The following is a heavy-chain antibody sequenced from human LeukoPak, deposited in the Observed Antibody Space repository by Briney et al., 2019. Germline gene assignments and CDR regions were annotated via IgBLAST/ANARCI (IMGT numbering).Heavy chain of an antibody. Sequence: PSETLSLTCTVSGGSINNYYWNWIRQPPGKGLEWIGEINHSGSTNYNPSLKSRVTISVDTSKNQFSLKLSSVTAADTAVYYCARGRGYDFWSGYNDYFDYWGQGTLVTVSS. D-gene: IGHD3-3*01. V-gene: IGHV4-34*01. CDR2: INHSGST. J-gene: IGHJ4*02. CDR3: ARGRGYDFWSGYNDYFDY. CDR1: GGSINNYY.